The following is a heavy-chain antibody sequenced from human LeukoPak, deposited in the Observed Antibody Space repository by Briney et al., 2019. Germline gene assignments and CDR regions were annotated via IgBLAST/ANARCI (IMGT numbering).Heavy chain of an antibody. J-gene: IGHJ6*02. Sequence: PGGSLRLSCAVSGFTVSSNYMSWVRQAPGKGLEWVSVIYSGGSTYYADSVKGRFTISRDNSKNTLYVQMNSLRAEDTAVYYCARGPRSMVRGVINYYGIDVWGQGTTVTVSS. CDR3: ARGPRSMVRGVINYYGIDV. D-gene: IGHD3-10*01. CDR2: IYSGGST. CDR1: GFTVSSNY. V-gene: IGHV3-53*01.